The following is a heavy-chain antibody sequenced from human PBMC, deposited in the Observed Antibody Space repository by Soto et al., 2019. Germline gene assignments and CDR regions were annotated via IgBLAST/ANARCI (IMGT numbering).Heavy chain of an antibody. CDR2: ISSGSSSI. D-gene: IGHD6-19*01. V-gene: IGHV3-21*02. J-gene: IGHJ4*02. Sequence: EVQLVEVGGGLVKPGGSLRLSCAASGYTLSSYSMTWVRQAPGKGLECVSSISSGSSSIYYADSVKGRFTISRDNAKNSLYLQMNSLRAEDTAVYYCARALSSLIAVPAYWGQGTLVTVSS. CDR3: ARALSSLIAVPAY. CDR1: GYTLSSYS.